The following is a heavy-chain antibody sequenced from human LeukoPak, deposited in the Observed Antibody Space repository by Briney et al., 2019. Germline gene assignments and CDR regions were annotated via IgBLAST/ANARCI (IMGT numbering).Heavy chain of an antibody. J-gene: IGHJ3*02. D-gene: IGHD3-22*01. V-gene: IGHV3-33*08. CDR1: GFSFSSYG. Sequence: GRSLRLSCAASGFSFSSYGIHWVRQAPGKGLEWVAAIWYDGSNKYYGDSVKGRFTISRDNSKNTLYLQMNSLRAEDTAVYYCARDISSGYYDAFDIWGQGTMVTVSS. CDR3: ARDISSGYYDAFDI. CDR2: IWYDGSNK.